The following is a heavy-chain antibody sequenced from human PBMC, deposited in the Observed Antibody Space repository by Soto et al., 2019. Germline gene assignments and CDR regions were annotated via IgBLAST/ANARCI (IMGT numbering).Heavy chain of an antibody. CDR1: GFALSNYW. Sequence: EVQLVESGGGLVQPGESLRLSCVASGFALSNYWINWVRQAPGKGLEWVATIKQDGSEKNNVDSVKARFTISRDNARNSLYLQMNSLRAEDTAAYYCATETSAWGCWGQGTLVTVSS. D-gene: IGHD7-27*01. CDR3: ATETSAWGC. J-gene: IGHJ4*02. CDR2: IKQDGSEK. V-gene: IGHV3-7*05.